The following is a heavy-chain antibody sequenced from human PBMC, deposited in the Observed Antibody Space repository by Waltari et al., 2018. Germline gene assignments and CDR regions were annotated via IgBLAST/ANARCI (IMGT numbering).Heavy chain of an antibody. CDR3: ATPKWLRFSYFDY. CDR1: GYTLTELS. D-gene: IGHD5-12*01. Sequence: QVQLVQSGAEVKKPGASVKVSCKVSGYTLTELSMHWVRQAPGKGLEWMGGFDPEECETIYAQKFQGRVTMTADTSTDTAYMELSSLRSEDTAVYYCATPKWLRFSYFDYWGQGTLVTVSS. V-gene: IGHV1-24*01. CDR2: FDPEECET. J-gene: IGHJ4*02.